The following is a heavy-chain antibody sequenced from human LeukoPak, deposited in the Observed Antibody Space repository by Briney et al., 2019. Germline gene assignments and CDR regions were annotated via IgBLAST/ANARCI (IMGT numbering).Heavy chain of an antibody. CDR2: ISGRGGST. CDR1: GFTFSSYA. CDR3: AKDGRTAMVFDY. D-gene: IGHD5-18*01. J-gene: IGHJ4*02. Sequence: GGSLRLSCAASGFTFSSYAMSWVRQAPGKGLEWGSGISGRGGSTHYADSLKGRFTIPRDHSKNTLYLQLNSLSAEDTAVYYCAKDGRTAMVFDYWGQGTLVTVSS. V-gene: IGHV3-23*01.